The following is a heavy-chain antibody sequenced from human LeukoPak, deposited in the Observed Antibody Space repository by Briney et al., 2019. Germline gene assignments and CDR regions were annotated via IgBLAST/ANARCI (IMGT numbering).Heavy chain of an antibody. CDR2: ISYDGSNK. Sequence: PGRSLRLSCAASGFTFSSYAMHGVRQAPGKGREWVAVISYDGSNKYYADSVKGRFTISRDNSKNTLYLQMNSLRAEDTAVYYCARVAVVTAILDAFDIWGQGTMVTVSS. CDR1: GFTFSSYA. D-gene: IGHD2-21*02. J-gene: IGHJ3*02. V-gene: IGHV3-30-3*01. CDR3: ARVAVVTAILDAFDI.